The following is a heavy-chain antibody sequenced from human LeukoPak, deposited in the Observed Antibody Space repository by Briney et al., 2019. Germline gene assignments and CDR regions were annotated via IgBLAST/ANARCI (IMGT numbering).Heavy chain of an antibody. CDR3: ARRKRGSGGPFDY. J-gene: IGHJ4*02. Sequence: SETLSLTCTVSGGSIDNYYWTWIRQPPGTGLEWIGYMDYSGSTAYNPSLKSRVTISIDTSKKQFSLELSSVTAADTAIYFCARRKRGSGGPFDYWGQGTLVTVSS. CDR1: GGSIDNYY. V-gene: IGHV4-59*08. CDR2: MDYSGST. D-gene: IGHD6-19*01.